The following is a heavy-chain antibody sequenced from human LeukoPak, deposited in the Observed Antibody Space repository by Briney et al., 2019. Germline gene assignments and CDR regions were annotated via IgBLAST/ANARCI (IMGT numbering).Heavy chain of an antibody. J-gene: IGHJ3*02. D-gene: IGHD6-19*01. CDR2: ISGDGGST. CDR1: GFIVDDYA. CDR3: AKDILSEQWHDAFDI. Sequence: PGGSLRLSCAASGFIVDDYAMYWVRQAPGKGLEWVSLISGDGGSTYYADSVKGRFTISRDNSKNSLFLQMNSLRTEDTALYYCAKDILSEQWHDAFDIWGQGTTVTVSS. V-gene: IGHV3-43*02.